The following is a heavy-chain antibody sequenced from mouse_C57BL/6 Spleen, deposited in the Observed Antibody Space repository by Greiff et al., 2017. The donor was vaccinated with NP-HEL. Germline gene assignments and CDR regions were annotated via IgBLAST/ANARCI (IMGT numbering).Heavy chain of an antibody. Sequence: EVKLVESEGGLVQPGSSMKLSCTASGFTFSDYYMAWVRQVPEKGLEWVANINYDGSSTYYLDSLKSRFIISRDNAKNILYLQMSSLKSEDTATYYCAREGSSYGDFDYWGQGTTLTVSS. CDR3: AREGSSYGDFDY. CDR2: INYDGSST. D-gene: IGHD1-1*01. J-gene: IGHJ2*01. CDR1: GFTFSDYY. V-gene: IGHV5-16*01.